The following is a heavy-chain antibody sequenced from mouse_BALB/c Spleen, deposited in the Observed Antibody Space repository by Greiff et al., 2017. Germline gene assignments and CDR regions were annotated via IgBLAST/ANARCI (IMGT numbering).Heavy chain of an antibody. V-gene: IGHV3-6*02. CDR1: GYSITSGYY. CDR3: ARVYYYGSSPFYWYFDV. Sequence: EVQVVESGPGLVKPSQSLSLTCSVTGYSITSGYYWNWIRQFPGNKLEWMGYISYDGSNNYNPSLKNRISITRDTSKNQFFLKLNSVTTEDTATYYCARVYYYGSSPFYWYFDVWGAGTTVTVSS. D-gene: IGHD1-1*01. J-gene: IGHJ1*01. CDR2: ISYDGSN.